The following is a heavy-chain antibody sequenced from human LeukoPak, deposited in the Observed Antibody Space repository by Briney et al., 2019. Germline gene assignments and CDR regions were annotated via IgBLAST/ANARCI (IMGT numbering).Heavy chain of an antibody. D-gene: IGHD3-16*01. Sequence: SETLSLTCTVSGASISSGGYYWNWIRQHPGKGLEYIGYIYYSGSTYYNPSLKSRVTISVDMSKNEFSLKLSSVTAADTAVYYCARVGFGPKGRVFDYWGQGTLVTVSS. V-gene: IGHV4-31*03. CDR2: IYYSGST. CDR3: ARVGFGPKGRVFDY. J-gene: IGHJ4*02. CDR1: GASISSGGYY.